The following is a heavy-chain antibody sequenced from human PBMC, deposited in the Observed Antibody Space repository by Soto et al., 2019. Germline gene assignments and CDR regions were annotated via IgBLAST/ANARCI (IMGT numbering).Heavy chain of an antibody. D-gene: IGHD6-19*01. V-gene: IGHV4-39*01. Sequence: SETLSLTCTVSGGSISSSSYYWGWIRQPPGKGLEWIGSIYYSGSTYYNPSLKSRVTISVDTSKNQFSLKLSSVTAADTAVYYCARQGYSSGWPDYWGQGTLVTVS. CDR3: ARQGYSSGWPDY. CDR2: IYYSGST. CDR1: GGSISSSSYY. J-gene: IGHJ4*02.